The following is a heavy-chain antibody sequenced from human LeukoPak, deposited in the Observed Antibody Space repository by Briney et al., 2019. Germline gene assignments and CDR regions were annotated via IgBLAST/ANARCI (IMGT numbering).Heavy chain of an antibody. CDR3: ARDTIAAAGTFDY. J-gene: IGHJ4*02. CDR2: INPSGGST. V-gene: IGHV1-46*01. CDR1: GYTFTSYY. Sequence: ASVKVSCKASGYTFTSYYMHGVRQAPGQGLERMGIINPSGGSTSYAQKFQGRVTMTRDTSTSTVYMELSSLRSEDTAVYYCARDTIAAAGTFDYWGQGTLVTVSS. D-gene: IGHD6-13*01.